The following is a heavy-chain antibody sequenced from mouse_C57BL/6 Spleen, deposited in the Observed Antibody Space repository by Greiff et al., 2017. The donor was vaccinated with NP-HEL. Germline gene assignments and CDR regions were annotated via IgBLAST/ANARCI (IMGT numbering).Heavy chain of an antibody. J-gene: IGHJ4*01. CDR2: IDPETGGT. CDR1: GYTFTDYE. V-gene: IGHV1-15*01. D-gene: IGHD1-1*01. CDR3: TSYGSSLYYYAMDY. Sequence: QVQLKESGAELVRPGASVTLSCKASGYTFTDYEMHWVKQTPVHGLEWIGAIDPETGGTAYNQKFKGKAILTADKSSSTAYMELRSLTSEDSAVYYCTSYGSSLYYYAMDYWGQGTSVTVSS.